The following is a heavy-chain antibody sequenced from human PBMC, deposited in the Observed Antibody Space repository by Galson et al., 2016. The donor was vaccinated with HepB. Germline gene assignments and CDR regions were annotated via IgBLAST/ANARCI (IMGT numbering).Heavy chain of an antibody. Sequence: PALVKPTQTLTLTCTFSGFSLNTRGMCVSWIRQPPGKALEWLARIDWDDAKYYITSLKTRLTISKDTSKNQVVLTMTNMDPVDTATYYCARTNQRPYGNDYNGMDVWGQGTTVTVSS. V-gene: IGHV2-70*11. J-gene: IGHJ6*02. D-gene: IGHD1-1*01. CDR1: GFSLNTRGMC. CDR3: ARTNQRPYGNDYNGMDV. CDR2: IDWDDAK.